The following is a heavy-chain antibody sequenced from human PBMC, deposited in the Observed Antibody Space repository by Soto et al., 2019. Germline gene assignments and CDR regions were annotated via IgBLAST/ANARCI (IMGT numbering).Heavy chain of an antibody. CDR1: GGALTNHT. D-gene: IGHD4-17*01. CDR3: ATSAVTTGGFDS. J-gene: IGHJ4*01. V-gene: IGHV1-69*02. Sequence: QVQLVQSGAEVKKPGSSVKVSCRASGGALTNHTISWVRQAPGQGREWMGRIIAVLSMATYSQNFQDQVTMTADKSTNTAYMELSSLTSGDTAVYFCATSAVTTGGFDSWGQGTLVTVSS. CDR2: IIAVLSMA.